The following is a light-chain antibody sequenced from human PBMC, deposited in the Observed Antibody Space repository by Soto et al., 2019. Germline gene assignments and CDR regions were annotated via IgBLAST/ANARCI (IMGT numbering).Light chain of an antibody. V-gene: IGKV1-5*01. J-gene: IGKJ2*01. CDR3: QQYHSYTYT. CDR2: DAS. Sequence: DIQMTQSPSTLSASVGDRVTITCRASQSISSWLAWYQQKPGKAPKLLIYDASSLESGVPSRFSGSASGTEFTLTISSLQPDDFATYYCQQYHSYTYTFGQGTKLEIK. CDR1: QSISSW.